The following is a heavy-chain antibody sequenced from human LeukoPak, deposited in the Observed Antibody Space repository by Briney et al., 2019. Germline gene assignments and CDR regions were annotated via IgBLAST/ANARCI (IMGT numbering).Heavy chain of an antibody. J-gene: IGHJ5*02. CDR3: TRGHWGLQS. V-gene: IGHV4-59*02. Sequence: PSEALSLTCTVSGASVTDYYGSCIRQSPGKGLECITYIRHSGNSDHSPSLGIRVTTSLDTSKNQFSLNLISVTAVDTAVYYCTRGHWGLQSWSQGTLVIVSS. D-gene: IGHD7-27*01. CDR2: IRHSGNS. CDR1: GASVTDYY.